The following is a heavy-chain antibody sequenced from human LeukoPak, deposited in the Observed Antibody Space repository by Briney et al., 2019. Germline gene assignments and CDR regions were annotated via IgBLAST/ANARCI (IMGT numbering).Heavy chain of an antibody. D-gene: IGHD6-19*01. CDR1: GFTVSSNY. V-gene: IGHV3-33*08. CDR2: IWYDGSNK. Sequence: GGSLRLSCAASGFTVSSNYMSWVRQAPGKGLEWVAVIWYDGSNKYYADSVKGRFTISRDNSKNTLYLQMNSLRAEDTAVYYCARDSAPNSSGWTFDYWGQGTLVTVSS. J-gene: IGHJ4*02. CDR3: ARDSAPNSSGWTFDY.